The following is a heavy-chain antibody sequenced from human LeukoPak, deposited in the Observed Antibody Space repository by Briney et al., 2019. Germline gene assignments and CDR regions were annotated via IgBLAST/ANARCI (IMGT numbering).Heavy chain of an antibody. D-gene: IGHD3-22*01. CDR3: AREYYDGSGYYGRGGYYYMDV. CDR2: IYTSGST. Sequence: KTSETLSLTCTVSRGSISSYYWSSIRQPAGKGLEWIGRIYTSGSTNHNPSLKSRVTISVDKSKNQLSLKLCSVTAADTAVYYCAREYYDGSGYYGRGGYYYMDVWGKGTTVTVSS. V-gene: IGHV4-4*07. J-gene: IGHJ6*03. CDR1: RGSISSYY.